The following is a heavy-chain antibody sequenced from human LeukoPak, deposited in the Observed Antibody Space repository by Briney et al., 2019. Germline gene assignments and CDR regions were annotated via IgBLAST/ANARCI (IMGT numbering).Heavy chain of an antibody. CDR1: GFTFSNAW. D-gene: IGHD5-18*01. V-gene: IGHV3-15*01. Sequence: SGGSLRLSCAASGFTFSNAWMSWVRQAPGKGLEWVGRIKTKTDGGTTDYAAPVKGRFTISRDDSKNTLYLQMNSLRAEDTAVYYCAKVRGLGIQPWTAFDYWGQGTLVTVSS. CDR3: AKVRGLGIQPWTAFDY. CDR2: IKTKTDGGTT. J-gene: IGHJ4*02.